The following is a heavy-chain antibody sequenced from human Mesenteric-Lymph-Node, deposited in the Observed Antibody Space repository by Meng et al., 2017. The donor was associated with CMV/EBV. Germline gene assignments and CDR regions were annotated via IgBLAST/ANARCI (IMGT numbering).Heavy chain of an antibody. CDR2: IRYDGSNK. V-gene: IGHV3-30*02. Sequence: GESLKISCAASGFTFTFYAIHWVRQAPGKGLEWVAFIRYDGSNKYYADSVKGRFTISRDNSKNTLYLQMNSLRAEDTAVYYCAKGGEYQLTRLPLDYWGQGTLVTVSS. CDR1: GFTFTFYA. J-gene: IGHJ4*02. D-gene: IGHD2-2*01. CDR3: AKGGEYQLTRLPLDY.